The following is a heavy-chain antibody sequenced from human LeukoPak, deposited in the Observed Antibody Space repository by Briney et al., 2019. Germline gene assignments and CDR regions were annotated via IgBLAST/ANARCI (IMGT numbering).Heavy chain of an antibody. J-gene: IGHJ6*03. CDR1: GGSFSGYY. CDR3: ARHRAVADYYYYYYMDV. Sequence: SETLSLTCAVYGGSFSGYYWSWIRQPPGKGLEWIGEINHSGSTNYNPSLKSRVTISVDTSKNQFSLKLSSVTAADTAVYYCARHRAVADYYYYYYMDVWGKGTTVTISS. D-gene: IGHD6-19*01. CDR2: INHSGST. V-gene: IGHV4-34*01.